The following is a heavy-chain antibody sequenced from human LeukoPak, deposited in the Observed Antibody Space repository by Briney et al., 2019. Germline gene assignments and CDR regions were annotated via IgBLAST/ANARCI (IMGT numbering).Heavy chain of an antibody. CDR1: GFTFSSYG. CDR3: ARVAEAAAFDS. J-gene: IGHJ4*02. CDR2: ISGNSRYI. D-gene: IGHD6-13*01. V-gene: IGHV3-21*06. Sequence: GGSLRLSCAASGFTFSSYGMHWVRQAPGKGLEWVSSISGNSRYIYYADSMRGRFTISRDNAKNSLYLQMNSLKPEDTAVYYCARVAEAAAFDSWGQGTLVTVSS.